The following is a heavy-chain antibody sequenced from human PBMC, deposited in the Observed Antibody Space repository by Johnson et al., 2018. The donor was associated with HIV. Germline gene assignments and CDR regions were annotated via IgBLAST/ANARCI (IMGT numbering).Heavy chain of an antibody. CDR3: ARVGVRIVGPTRADAFDI. J-gene: IGHJ3*02. D-gene: IGHD1-26*01. CDR1: GFTFDDYA. Sequence: VQLVQSGGGLVQPGRSLRLSCAASGFTFDDYAMHWVRQAPGKGLEWVSGISWNSGSIGYADSVKGRFTTSRDNAKNSLYLQMNSLRAEDTALYYCARVGVRIVGPTRADAFDIWGQGTMVTVSS. CDR2: ISWNSGSI. V-gene: IGHV3-9*01.